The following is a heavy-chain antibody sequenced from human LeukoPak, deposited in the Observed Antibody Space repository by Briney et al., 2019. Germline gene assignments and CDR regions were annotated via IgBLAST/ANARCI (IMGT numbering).Heavy chain of an antibody. CDR2: LYYSGST. V-gene: IGHV4-39*01. Sequence: SETLSLTCTVSGGSISSSSHYWGWIRQPPGKGLEWIGSLYYSGSTYYNPSLKSRFTRSVDTSKNQFSLKLSSVTAADTAVYYCATHGYSSSENWFDPWGQGTLVTVSS. J-gene: IGHJ5*02. CDR1: GGSISSSSHY. D-gene: IGHD6-6*01. CDR3: ATHGYSSSENWFDP.